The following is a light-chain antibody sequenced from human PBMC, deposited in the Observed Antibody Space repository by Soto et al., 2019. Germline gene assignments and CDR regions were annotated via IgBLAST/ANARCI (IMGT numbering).Light chain of an antibody. Sequence: DIQMTQSPSTLSASVGDRVTITCRASQSISSWLAWYQQKPGKAPKLLIYDASSLESGVPSRLSGSGSGTEFTLTISSLQPDDFATYYCRQYNSYSWTFGQGTKVDIK. V-gene: IGKV1-5*01. CDR3: RQYNSYSWT. J-gene: IGKJ1*01. CDR2: DAS. CDR1: QSISSW.